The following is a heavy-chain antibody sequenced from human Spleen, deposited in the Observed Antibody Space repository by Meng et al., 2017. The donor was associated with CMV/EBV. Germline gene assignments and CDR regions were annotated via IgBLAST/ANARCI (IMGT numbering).Heavy chain of an antibody. CDR3: TTDKLAVAGLKYAASFDY. D-gene: IGHD6-19*01. CDR1: FRNAW. V-gene: IGHV3-15*01. J-gene: IGHJ4*02. CDR2: IKSKTDGGTT. Sequence: FRNAWMSWVRQAPGKGLEWVGRIKSKTDGGTTDYAAPVKGRFTISRDDSKNTLYLQMNSLKTEDTAVYYCTTDKLAVAGLKYAASFDYWGQGTLVTVSS.